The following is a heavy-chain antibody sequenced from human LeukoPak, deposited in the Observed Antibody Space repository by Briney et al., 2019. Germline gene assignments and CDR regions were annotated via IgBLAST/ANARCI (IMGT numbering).Heavy chain of an antibody. Sequence: GGSLRLSCAASGFTFSTYWMSWGRQAPGKGLEWVSLIYSGGSTYYADSVKGRFTISRDNSKNMVFLQMDSLRAEDTAVYYCARDFPFRDWGQGTLVTVSS. V-gene: IGHV3-53*01. CDR2: IYSGGST. J-gene: IGHJ4*02. D-gene: IGHD2/OR15-2a*01. CDR3: ARDFPFRD. CDR1: GFTFSTYW.